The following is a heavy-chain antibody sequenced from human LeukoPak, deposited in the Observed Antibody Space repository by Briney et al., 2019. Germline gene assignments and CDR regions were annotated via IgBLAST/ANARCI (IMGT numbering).Heavy chain of an antibody. CDR2: ISYDGSNK. Sequence: GGSLRLSCAASGFTFSSYGMHWVRQAPGKGLEWVAVISYDGSNKYYADPVKGRFTISRDNSKNTLYLQMNSLRAEDTAVYYCAKEWGAFDIWGQGTMVTVSS. CDR3: AKEWGAFDI. V-gene: IGHV3-30*18. J-gene: IGHJ3*02. D-gene: IGHD3-16*01. CDR1: GFTFSSYG.